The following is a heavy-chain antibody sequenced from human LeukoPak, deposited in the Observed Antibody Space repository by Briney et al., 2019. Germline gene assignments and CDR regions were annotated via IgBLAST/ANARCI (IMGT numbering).Heavy chain of an antibody. J-gene: IGHJ6*03. D-gene: IGHD6-6*01. V-gene: IGHV1-2*02. CDR3: ARTSEQLVLFHVDYYYYMDV. CDR2: INPNSGGT. Sequence: GASVKVSCKVSGYTLTELSMHWVRQAPGQGLEWMGWINPNSGGTNYAQKFQGRVTMTRDTSISTAYMELSRLRSDDTAVYYCARTSEQLVLFHVDYYYYMDVWGKGTTVTVSS. CDR1: GYTLTELS.